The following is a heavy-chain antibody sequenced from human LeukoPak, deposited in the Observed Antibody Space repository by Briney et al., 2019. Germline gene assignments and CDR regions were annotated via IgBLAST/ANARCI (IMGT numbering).Heavy chain of an antibody. V-gene: IGHV3-21*01. CDR1: GFTFSFYS. Sequence: GGTLRLSCEASGFTFSFYSMSWVRQAPGKGLEWVSSISSSSSYIYYADSVKGRFTISRDNAKNSLYLQMNSLRAEDTAVYYCARDIQVDFDYWGQGTLVTVSS. J-gene: IGHJ4*02. CDR3: ARDIQVDFDY. CDR2: ISSSSSYI. D-gene: IGHD2-21*01.